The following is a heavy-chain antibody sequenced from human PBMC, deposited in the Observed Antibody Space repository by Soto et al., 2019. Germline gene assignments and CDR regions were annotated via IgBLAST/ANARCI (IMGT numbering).Heavy chain of an antibody. CDR3: ARTHWVSGTEY. J-gene: IGHJ4*02. V-gene: IGHV4-4*07. Sequence: QVQLQESGPGLVKPSETLSLTCTVSGGSMTGYFWGWIRQPAGKALEWIGHVYNSGITDYNPSLASRITMAVDTAKSQFSLKVKSVTAADTAVYYCARTHWVSGTEYWGQGILVTVSS. CDR1: GGSMTGYF. CDR2: VYNSGIT. D-gene: IGHD6-19*01.